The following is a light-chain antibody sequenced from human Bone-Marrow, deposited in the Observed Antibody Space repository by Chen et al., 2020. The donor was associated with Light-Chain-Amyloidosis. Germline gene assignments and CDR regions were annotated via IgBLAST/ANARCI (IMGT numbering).Light chain of an antibody. Sequence: SYVLTQQSSVSVAPGQTATIACGGNNIGSTSVHWYQQTPGQAPLLVVYDDSDRPSGIPERLSGSKSGNTATLTIRGVEAGDEADYYCQVWDRSSDRPVFGAGTKMTVL. CDR3: QVWDRSSDRPV. V-gene: IGLV3-21*02. CDR2: DDS. CDR1: NIGSTS. J-gene: IGLJ3*02.